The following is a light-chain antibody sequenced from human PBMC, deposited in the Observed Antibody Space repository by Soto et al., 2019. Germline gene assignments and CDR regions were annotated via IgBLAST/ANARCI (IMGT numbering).Light chain of an antibody. J-gene: IGKJ4*01. CDR2: DAS. CDR3: QLYRNVVLT. CDR1: EDVSDY. Sequence: DIKMTQSPSSLSASEGDRVTLTCQASEDVSDYVNWYQQKPGRAPKLLIYDASKLETGVSSRFSGSGSGTHFTFTIRDLQPEDFATYYCQLYRNVVLTFGGGTRV. V-gene: IGKV1-33*01.